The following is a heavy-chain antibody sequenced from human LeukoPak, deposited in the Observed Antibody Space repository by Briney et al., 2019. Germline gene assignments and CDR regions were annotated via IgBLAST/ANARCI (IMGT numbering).Heavy chain of an antibody. CDR2: IIPIFGTA. CDR1: GGTFSSYA. V-gene: IGHV1-69*13. J-gene: IGHJ4*02. D-gene: IGHD6-13*01. CDR3: ATDFLAAAGTLNDY. Sequence: SVKVSCKASGGTFSSYAISWVRQAPGQGLEWMGGIIPIFGTANYAQKFQGRVTITADESTSTAYMELSSLRSDDTAVYYCATDFLAAAGTLNDYWGQGTLVTVSS.